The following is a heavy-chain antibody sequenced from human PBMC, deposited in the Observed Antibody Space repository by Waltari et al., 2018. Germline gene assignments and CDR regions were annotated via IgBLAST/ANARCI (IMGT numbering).Heavy chain of an antibody. V-gene: IGHV1-69*01. CDR3: ADCGGDCPH. D-gene: IGHD2-21*01. J-gene: IGHJ4*02. CDR1: GGICSRFS. Sequence: QVQLVQSGAEVRKPGSSVKVPCKTSGGICSRFSISWVRLAPGQGLEWMGGLIPIFLTANYAQKFEGRLTIDADEATSTVYMELSGLTSDDTAVYYCADCGGDCPHWGQGTLVTVSS. CDR2: LIPIFLTA.